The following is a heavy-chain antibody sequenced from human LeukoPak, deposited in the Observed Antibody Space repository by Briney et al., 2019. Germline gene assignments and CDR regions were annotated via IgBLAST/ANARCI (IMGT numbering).Heavy chain of an antibody. CDR1: GFTFGDYA. CDR2: IRSKGHGGTT. D-gene: IGHD6-13*01. CDR3: TRSAAAGYFFDY. Sequence: GGSLRLSCTTPGFTFGDYAMTWIRQAPGKGLEWVGFIRSKGHGGTTEYAASVKGRFTISRDDSRSIAYLQMNSLKTEDTAVYYCTRSAAAGYFFDYWGQGTLVTVSS. V-gene: IGHV3-49*03. J-gene: IGHJ4*02.